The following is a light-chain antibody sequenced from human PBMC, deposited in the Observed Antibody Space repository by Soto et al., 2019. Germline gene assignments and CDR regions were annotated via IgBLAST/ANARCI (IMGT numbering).Light chain of an antibody. Sequence: QSVLTQPASVSGSPGQSITISCTGTSSDVGGYNLVSWYQQYPGKAPKVLIYEGTKRPSGVSNRFSGSKSGNTASLTISGLQAEDEADYFCCSYASSSPHVVFGGGTKLTVL. CDR2: EGT. J-gene: IGLJ2*01. CDR3: CSYASSSPHVV. CDR1: SSDVGGYNL. V-gene: IGLV2-23*01.